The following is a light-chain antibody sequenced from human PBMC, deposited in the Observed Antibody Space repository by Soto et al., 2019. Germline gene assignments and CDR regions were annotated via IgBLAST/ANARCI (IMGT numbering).Light chain of an antibody. J-gene: IGKJ1*01. Sequence: EIVMTQPPVTLSVSPGERATLSCRASQSVRSNLAWYQQKPGQAPRLLMYDASTRATGIPARFSGSGSGTEFTLTISSLQSEDFAVYYCQQYNYWPPWTFGQGSKVDI. CDR1: QSVRSN. CDR2: DAS. V-gene: IGKV3-15*01. CDR3: QQYNYWPPWT.